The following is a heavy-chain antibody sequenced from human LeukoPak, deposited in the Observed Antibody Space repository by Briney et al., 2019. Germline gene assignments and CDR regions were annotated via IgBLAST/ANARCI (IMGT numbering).Heavy chain of an antibody. Sequence: SETLSLTCSVSGASISSGSNYWGWIRQPPGKTLEWIGSIYSSGSTYYNSSLQSRVIIIIDTPKNHFSLTLSSVTAADTAVYYCARVAYDILTGYYLFDYWGQGTLDTVSS. CDR1: GASISSGSNY. J-gene: IGHJ4*02. CDR3: ARVAYDILTGYYLFDY. D-gene: IGHD3-9*01. V-gene: IGHV4-39*07. CDR2: IYSSGST.